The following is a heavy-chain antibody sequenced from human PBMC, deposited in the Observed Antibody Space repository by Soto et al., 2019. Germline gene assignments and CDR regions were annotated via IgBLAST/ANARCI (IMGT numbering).Heavy chain of an antibody. J-gene: IGHJ4*02. CDR1: GYTFTDYY. CDR2: INPSGGST. Sequence: QVQLVQSGAEVKKPGASVKVSCKASGYTFTDYYIHWVRQAPGQGLEWMGMINPSGGSTDYAQKFRARVTMPRDTSTGTVYMELSSLRSEDTAVYYCARPPFPGCINAVCYPFDYWGQGTLVTVSS. V-gene: IGHV1-46*01. CDR3: ARPPFPGCINAVCYPFDY. D-gene: IGHD2-8*01.